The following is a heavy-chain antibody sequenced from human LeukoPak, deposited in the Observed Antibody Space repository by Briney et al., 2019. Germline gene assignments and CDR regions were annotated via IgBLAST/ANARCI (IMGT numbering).Heavy chain of an antibody. CDR2: IYYSGST. V-gene: IGHV4-59*01. Sequence: SDPLSLTCTLSGGSISSYYCSWLRQPPGKGLEWIGYIYYSGSTNYNPSLKIRVTISVDTSKNQFSLKLSSVTAADTAVYYCARDFGSGVDIWGQGTMVTVSS. CDR3: ARDFGSGVDI. J-gene: IGHJ3*02. CDR1: GGSISSYY. D-gene: IGHD2-15*01.